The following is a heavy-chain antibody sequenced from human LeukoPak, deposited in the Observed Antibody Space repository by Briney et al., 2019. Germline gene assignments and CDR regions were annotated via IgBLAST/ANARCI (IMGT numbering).Heavy chain of an antibody. J-gene: IGHJ4*02. Sequence: GGSLRLSCAASGFTFSSYGMSWVRQAPGKGLEWVSAISGSGGSTYYADSVKGRFTISRDNSKNTLYLQMNSLRAEDTAVYYCAKGRLWFGEFMYYFDYWGQGTLVTVSS. CDR3: AKGRLWFGEFMYYFDY. CDR2: ISGSGGST. D-gene: IGHD3-10*01. V-gene: IGHV3-23*01. CDR1: GFTFSSYG.